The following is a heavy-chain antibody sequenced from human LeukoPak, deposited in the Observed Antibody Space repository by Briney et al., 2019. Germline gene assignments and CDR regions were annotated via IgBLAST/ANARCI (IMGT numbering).Heavy chain of an antibody. CDR2: ISWNSGSI. J-gene: IGHJ4*02. CDR3: AKNHYYDSSGYYNGVYFDY. Sequence: GGSLRLSCAASGFTLDDYAMHRVRQAPGKGLEWVSGISWNSGSIGYADSVKGRFTISRDNAKNSLYLQMNSLRAEDTALYYCAKNHYYDSSGYYNGVYFDYWGQGTLVTVSS. V-gene: IGHV3-9*01. D-gene: IGHD3-22*01. CDR1: GFTLDDYA.